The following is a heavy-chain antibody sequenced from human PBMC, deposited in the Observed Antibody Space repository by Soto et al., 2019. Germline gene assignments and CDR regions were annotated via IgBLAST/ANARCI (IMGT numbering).Heavy chain of an antibody. D-gene: IGHD2-21*01. Sequence: QVQLQESGPGLVKPSGTLSLTSAVSGGSISSSEWWSWVRHPPGKGLEWIGEIYHSGSTNYNPSHKSRVTISVDKSKNQFALKLSSVTAADTAVYYCASACGGDCYYGMDVWGQGTTVTVSS. V-gene: IGHV4-4*02. CDR3: ASACGGDCYYGMDV. CDR1: GGSISSSEW. CDR2: IYHSGST. J-gene: IGHJ6*02.